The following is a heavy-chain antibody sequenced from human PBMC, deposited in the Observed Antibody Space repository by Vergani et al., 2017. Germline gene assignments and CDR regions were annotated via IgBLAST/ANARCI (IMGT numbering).Heavy chain of an antibody. Sequence: QVQLQESGPGLVKPSETLSLTCTVSGGSISSYYWSWIRQPPGKGLEWIAYIYYSGATNYNPSLKSRVTISVDTSKNQLSLKVSSVTATDTAVYHCAGYGQRGLAHSPVYWGPGTLVTVSS. D-gene: IGHD4-17*01. CDR2: IYYSGAT. V-gene: IGHV4-59*01. J-gene: IGHJ4*02. CDR3: AGYGQRGLAHSPVY. CDR1: GGSISSYY.